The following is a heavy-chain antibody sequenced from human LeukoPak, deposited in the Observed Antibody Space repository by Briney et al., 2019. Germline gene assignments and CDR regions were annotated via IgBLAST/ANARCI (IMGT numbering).Heavy chain of an antibody. CDR2: IYYSGST. CDR1: GGSISSYY. J-gene: IGHJ1*01. D-gene: IGHD6-6*01. Sequence: SETLSLTCTVSGGSISSYYWSWIRQPPGKGLEWIGYIYYSGSTNYNPSLKSRVTMSVDKSKNQFSLKLTSVTAADTAVYYCARDVGARLPGYWGQGTLVTVSS. CDR3: ARDVGARLPGY. V-gene: IGHV4-59*12.